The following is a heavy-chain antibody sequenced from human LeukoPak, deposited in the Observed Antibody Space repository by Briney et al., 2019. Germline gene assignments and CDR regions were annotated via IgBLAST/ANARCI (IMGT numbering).Heavy chain of an antibody. V-gene: IGHV4-39*01. J-gene: IGHJ4*02. CDR2: IQYSGIT. CDR3: WMGGGLAVSHA. Sequence: SETLSLTCTVSGGSISSGTAYWGWNRQPPGKGLEWIGSIQYSGITYYNPSLKSRVTISVDTSKNRFSLKLSSVTAADTAGYFCWMGGGLAVSHAWGQGTLVTVSS. D-gene: IGHD5/OR15-5a*01. CDR1: GGSISSGTAY.